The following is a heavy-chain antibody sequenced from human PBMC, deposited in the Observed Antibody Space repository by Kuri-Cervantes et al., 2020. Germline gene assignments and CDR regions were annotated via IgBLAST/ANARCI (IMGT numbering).Heavy chain of an antibody. CDR1: GGSFSGYY. CDR2: INHSGST. Sequence: GSLRLSCAVYGGSFSGYYWSWIRQPPGKGLEWIGEINHSGSTNYNPSLKSRVTISVDTSKNQFSLKLSSVTAADTAVHYCARGRRRQWLATYFDYWGQGTLVTVSS. V-gene: IGHV4-34*01. J-gene: IGHJ4*02. D-gene: IGHD6-19*01. CDR3: ARGRRRQWLATYFDY.